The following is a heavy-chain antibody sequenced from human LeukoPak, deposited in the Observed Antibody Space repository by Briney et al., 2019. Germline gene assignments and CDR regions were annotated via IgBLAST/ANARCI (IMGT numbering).Heavy chain of an antibody. CDR1: GGSISTYY. CDR2: IYYSGST. V-gene: IGHV4-59*01. Sequence: SETLSLTCTVAGGSISTYYCSWVRQPPGKGLEWLGYIYYSGSTNYNPSLKGRVTISVDTSKNQFSLKLSSVTAADTAVYYCARAEVLPDYYAISGGFDYWGQGTLVTVSS. J-gene: IGHJ4*02. CDR3: ARAEVLPDYYAISGGFDY. D-gene: IGHD3-10*01.